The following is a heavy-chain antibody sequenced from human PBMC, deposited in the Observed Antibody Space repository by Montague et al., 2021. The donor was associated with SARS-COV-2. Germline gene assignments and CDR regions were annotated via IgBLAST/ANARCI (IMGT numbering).Heavy chain of an antibody. V-gene: IGHV4-39*01. Sequence: SETRSLTCTVSGASISSRSYYWCWIRQPPGKGLEWIGIKYYSGSTYYNPTHKSRGTIAGDTSKNQFSLKLSAVAAADTAVYYCATRPSSITMCWVVQGYYLAYWGQGTLVTVSS. CDR3: ATRPSSITMCWVVQGYYLAY. CDR1: GASISSRSYY. D-gene: IGHD3-3*01. J-gene: IGHJ4*02. CDR2: KYYSGST.